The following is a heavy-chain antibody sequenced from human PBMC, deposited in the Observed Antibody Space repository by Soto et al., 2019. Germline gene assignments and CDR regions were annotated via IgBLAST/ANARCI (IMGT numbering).Heavy chain of an antibody. CDR3: ARGPSSLTRFDY. Sequence: PGGSLRLSCAAPGFNFIIHAIHWVRQAPGKGLEWVAVLSPGGKNQYYADSVKGRSTISRDNSKNTLYLQMNSLRAEDTAVYYCARGPSSLTRFDYWGQGTLVTVSS. J-gene: IGHJ4*02. CDR2: LSPGGKNQ. V-gene: IGHV3-30*04. D-gene: IGHD2-2*01. CDR1: GFNFIIHA.